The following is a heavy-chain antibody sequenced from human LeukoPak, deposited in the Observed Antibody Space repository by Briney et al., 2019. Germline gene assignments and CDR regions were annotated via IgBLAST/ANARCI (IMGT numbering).Heavy chain of an antibody. CDR2: ISYDGSNK. V-gene: IGHV3-30*18. CDR3: AKARKFPRPYGDYVSRDSAGY. CDR1: GFTFSSYG. D-gene: IGHD4-17*01. J-gene: IGHJ4*02. Sequence: PGRSLRLSCAASGFTFSSYGMHWVRQAPGKGLEWVAVISYDGSNKNYADSVKGRFTISRDNSKNTLYLQMNSLRAEDTAVYYCAKARKFPRPYGDYVSRDSAGYWGQGTLVTVSS.